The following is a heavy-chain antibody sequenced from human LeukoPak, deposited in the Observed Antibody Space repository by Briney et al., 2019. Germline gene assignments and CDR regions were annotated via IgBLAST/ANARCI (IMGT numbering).Heavy chain of an antibody. CDR1: GGSFSGYY. CDR2: INHSGST. D-gene: IGHD3-22*01. J-gene: IGHJ4*02. V-gene: IGHV4-34*01. Sequence: SETLSLACAVYGGSFSGYYWSWIRQPPGKGLEWIGEINHSGSTNYNPSLKSRVTMSVDTSKNQSSLKLSSVTAADTAVYYCARDTYYYDSSGYQNFDYWGQGTLVTVSS. CDR3: ARDTYYYDSSGYQNFDY.